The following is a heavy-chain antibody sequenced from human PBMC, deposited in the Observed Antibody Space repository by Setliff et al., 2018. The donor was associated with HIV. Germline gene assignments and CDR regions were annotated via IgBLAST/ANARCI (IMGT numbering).Heavy chain of an antibody. D-gene: IGHD3-9*01. Sequence: GGSLRLSCAASGFSFSNYAMTWVRQAPGKGLEWVATIGGVGFVSTYYADSVKGRFTISRDNSNNTLSLQMNSLRAEDAAFYYCAREAYDVLTPHAHIDYWGQGVLVTVSS. CDR2: IGGVGFVST. CDR1: GFSFSNYA. CDR3: AREAYDVLTPHAHIDY. V-gene: IGHV3-23*01. J-gene: IGHJ4*02.